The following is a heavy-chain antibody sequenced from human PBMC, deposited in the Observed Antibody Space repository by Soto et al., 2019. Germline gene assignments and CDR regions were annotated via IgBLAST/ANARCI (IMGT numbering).Heavy chain of an antibody. CDR2: IYYSGTT. J-gene: IGHJ6*03. Sequence: QVQLQESGPGLVKPSETLSLTCSVSGGSISGLYWSWVRQPPGRGLEWIGWIYYSGTTNYNPSLKSRVTISVDTSKNQFSLKLSSVTAADTAIYYCAILRNHSFMDVWGKGTTVTVSS. CDR1: GGSISGLY. V-gene: IGHV4-59*08. CDR3: AILRNHSFMDV. D-gene: IGHD1-1*01.